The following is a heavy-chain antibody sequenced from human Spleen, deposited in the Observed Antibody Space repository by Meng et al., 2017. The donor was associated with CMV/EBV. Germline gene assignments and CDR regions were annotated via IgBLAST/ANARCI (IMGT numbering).Heavy chain of an antibody. J-gene: IGHJ4*02. Sequence: GESLKISCAASGFTFSSYWMSWVRQAPGKGLEWVSYISGSGSTIYYADSVKGRFTISRDSAKNSLYLQMNSLRAEDTAVYYCGRQVFPYYYDTSGYYDDYWGQGTLVTVSS. CDR1: GFTFSSYW. CDR2: ISGSGSTI. D-gene: IGHD3-22*01. CDR3: GRQVFPYYYDTSGYYDDY. V-gene: IGHV3-48*04.